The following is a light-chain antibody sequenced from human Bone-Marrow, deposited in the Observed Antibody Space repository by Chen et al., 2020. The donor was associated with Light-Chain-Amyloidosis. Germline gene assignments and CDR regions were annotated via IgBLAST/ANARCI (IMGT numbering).Light chain of an antibody. Sequence: SYELTQPPSVSVSPGQTARITCSGDDLPTKYAYGYQQKPGQAPVLVIHRDTARASGISERFSGSSSGTTATLTISEVQAEDEADYHCQSADSSGTYEVIFGGETKLTVL. V-gene: IGLV3-25*03. CDR3: QSADSSGTYEVI. J-gene: IGLJ2*01. CDR2: RDT. CDR1: DLPTKY.